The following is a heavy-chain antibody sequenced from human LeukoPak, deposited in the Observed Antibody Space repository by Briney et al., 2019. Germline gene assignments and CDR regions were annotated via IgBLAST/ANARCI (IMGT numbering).Heavy chain of an antibody. V-gene: IGHV3-30*03. CDR1: GFTFTSYG. CDR3: ARDLSPVVRASPMGY. D-gene: IGHD3-10*01. Sequence: GGSLRLSCAASGFTFTSYGMHWVRQSPGKGLEWVALITYDVYYKYHSDSVKGRFTISSDTSKNTLYLQMNSLRAEDTAVYYCARDLSPVVRASPMGYWGQGTLVTVSS. J-gene: IGHJ4*02. CDR2: ITYDVYYK.